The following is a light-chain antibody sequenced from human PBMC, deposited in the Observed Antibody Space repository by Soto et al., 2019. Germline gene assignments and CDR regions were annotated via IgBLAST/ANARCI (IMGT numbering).Light chain of an antibody. CDR1: QAIDSW. J-gene: IGKJ1*01. V-gene: IGKV1-12*01. CDR3: QQTLSFPPT. Sequence: DIQMTQSPSSVSASVGDRVTITCRASQAIDSWLAWYQQKPGEAPKLLIFTGSLLHSGVPPRFSGRGSRTDFTLTISSLQPEDFATYYCQQTLSFPPTFGQGTKV. CDR2: TGS.